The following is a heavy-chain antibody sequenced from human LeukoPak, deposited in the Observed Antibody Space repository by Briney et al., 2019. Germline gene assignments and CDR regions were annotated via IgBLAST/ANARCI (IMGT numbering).Heavy chain of an antibody. CDR1: GLIASNNY. CDR2: MYSGGAT. Sequence: GGSLRLSCAASGLIASNNYMSWVRQAPGKGLEWVSVMYSGGATHYGISVQGRFTISRDNSKNTLYLQMNSLRAEDTAIYFCARGVSSGSNVDPFDSWGQGTPVIVSS. CDR3: ARGVSSGSNVDPFDS. J-gene: IGHJ5*01. D-gene: IGHD3-22*01. V-gene: IGHV3-53*01.